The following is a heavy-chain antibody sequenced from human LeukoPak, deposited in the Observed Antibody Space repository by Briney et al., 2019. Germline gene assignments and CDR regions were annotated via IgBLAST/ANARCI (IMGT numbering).Heavy chain of an antibody. Sequence: SETLSLTCAVYGGSFSGYYWSWIRQPPGKGLEWIGEINHSGSTNYNPSLKSRVTISVDTSKNQFSLKLSSVTAADTAVYYCARVYYSSSYDYWCFDLWGRGTLVTVSS. CDR1: GGSFSGYY. CDR2: INHSGST. CDR3: ARVYYSSSYDYWCFDL. D-gene: IGHD6-13*01. J-gene: IGHJ2*01. V-gene: IGHV4-34*01.